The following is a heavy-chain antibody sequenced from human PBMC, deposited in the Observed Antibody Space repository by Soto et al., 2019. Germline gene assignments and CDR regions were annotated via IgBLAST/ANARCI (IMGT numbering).Heavy chain of an antibody. Sequence: PGKGLEWIGYIYYSGSTYYNPSLKSRVTISVDTSKNQFSLKLSSVTAAEMFFFQADDGIRDVGSVSAFLLNRSSDL. CDR2: IYYSGST. D-gene: IGHD3-9*01. V-gene: IGHV4-30-4*01. J-gene: IGHJ2*01. CDR3: DDGIRDVGSVSAFLLNRSSDL.